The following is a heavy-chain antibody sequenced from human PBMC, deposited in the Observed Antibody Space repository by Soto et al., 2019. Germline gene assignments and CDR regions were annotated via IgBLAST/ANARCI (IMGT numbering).Heavy chain of an antibody. J-gene: IGHJ4*02. CDR3: ARDLGNYDRYYFDY. D-gene: IGHD1-7*01. V-gene: IGHV3-74*01. CDR2: INSDGIRT. CDR1: GFTLSSYW. Sequence: EVQLVESGGGLVQPGGSLRLSCAASGFTLSSYWMHWVRQVPGKGLMWVSRINSDGIRTNYADSVKGRFTISRDNAKNTMYLEMNSLRAEDTAVYYCARDLGNYDRYYFDYWGQGTLVTGSS.